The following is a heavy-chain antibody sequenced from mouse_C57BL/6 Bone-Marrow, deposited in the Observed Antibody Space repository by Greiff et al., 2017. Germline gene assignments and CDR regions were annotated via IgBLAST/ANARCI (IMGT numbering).Heavy chain of an antibody. V-gene: IGHV1-82*01. Sequence: VQRVESGPELVKPGASVKISCKASGYAFSSSWMNWVKQRPGKGLEWIGRIYPGDGDTNYNGKFKGKATLTADKSSSTAYMQLSSLTSEDSAVYFCAREGFHWYFDVWGTGTTVTVSS. J-gene: IGHJ1*03. CDR1: GYAFSSSW. D-gene: IGHD3-3*01. CDR2: IYPGDGDT. CDR3: AREGFHWYFDV.